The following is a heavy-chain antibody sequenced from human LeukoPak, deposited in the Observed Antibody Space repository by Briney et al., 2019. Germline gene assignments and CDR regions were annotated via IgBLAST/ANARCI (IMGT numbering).Heavy chain of an antibody. Sequence: ASVKVSCKASGYTLTELSMHWVRQAPGKGLEWMGGFDPEDGETIYAQKFQGRVTMTEDTSTDTAYMELSSLRSEDTAVYYCATFGYSSGWSHFDYWGQGTLVTVSS. CDR1: GYTLTELS. V-gene: IGHV1-24*01. J-gene: IGHJ4*02. D-gene: IGHD6-19*01. CDR3: ATFGYSSGWSHFDY. CDR2: FDPEDGET.